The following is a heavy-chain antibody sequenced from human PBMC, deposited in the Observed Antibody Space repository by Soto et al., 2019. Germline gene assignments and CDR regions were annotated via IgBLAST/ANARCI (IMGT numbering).Heavy chain of an antibody. V-gene: IGHV4-4*02. CDR2: IYHSGGA. J-gene: IGHJ4*02. CDR1: GGSIKTDNW. D-gene: IGHD2-21*01. CDR3: GRAGSVLIAKGFGL. Sequence: SETLSLTCDVSGGSIKTDNWWTWVRQSPGKGLEWIGEIYHSGGALYNPSLNNRLTISIDKSKKQFSLTLPSVTAADTALYFFGRAGSVLIAKGFGLRGQGIQVTVSS.